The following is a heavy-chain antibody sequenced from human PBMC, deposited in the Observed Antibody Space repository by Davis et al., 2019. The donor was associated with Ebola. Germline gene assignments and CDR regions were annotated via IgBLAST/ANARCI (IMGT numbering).Heavy chain of an antibody. CDR3: ARHPGTAVGGFGRVDY. CDR2: IYPTDSDT. D-gene: IGHD6-19*01. V-gene: IGHV5-51*01. J-gene: IGHJ4*02. Sequence: GESLKISCKGSGYSFNTYWTGWVRQMPGKGLEWMGIIYPTDSDTRYSPSFQGHITISVDKSISTAYLQWSSLKASDTAMYYCARHPGTAVGGFGRVDYWGQGTLVTVSS. CDR1: GYSFNTYW.